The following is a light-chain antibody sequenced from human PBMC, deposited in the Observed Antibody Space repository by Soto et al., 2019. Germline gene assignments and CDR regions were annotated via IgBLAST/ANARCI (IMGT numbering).Light chain of an antibody. Sequence: IVLTQSPGTLSLSAGERATLSCRASQSISSNYLAWYQQKPGQAPRLLLFGASYTANGIPDRFSGSGSGKDFPVAIRRLEREDFAVYYCQQYGRSPPEFTFGPGTKVDI. CDR2: GAS. CDR3: QQYGRSPPEFT. V-gene: IGKV3-20*01. J-gene: IGKJ3*01. CDR1: QSISSNY.